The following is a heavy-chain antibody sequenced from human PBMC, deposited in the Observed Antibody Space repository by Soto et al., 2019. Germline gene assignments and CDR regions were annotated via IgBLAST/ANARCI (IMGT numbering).Heavy chain of an antibody. D-gene: IGHD5-18*01. Sequence: GGSLRLSCAASGFTFSTYAMSWVRQAPGKGLEWVSALSAGGGTTYYADAVKGRFIISRDNSIDTLYLQMNSLRTEDTAVYYCAHPRGYGVFDAYDIWGLRAMVTVSS. J-gene: IGHJ3*02. V-gene: IGHV3-23*01. CDR3: AHPRGYGVFDAYDI. CDR1: GFTFSTYA. CDR2: LSAGGGTT.